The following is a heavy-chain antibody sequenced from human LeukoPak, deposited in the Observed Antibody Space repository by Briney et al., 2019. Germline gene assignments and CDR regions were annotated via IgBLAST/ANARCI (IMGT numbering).Heavy chain of an antibody. CDR3: ARDGFRYFDL. CDR1: GFTFSSYA. J-gene: IGHJ2*01. V-gene: IGHV3-30-3*01. CDR2: ISYDGSNK. Sequence: GRSLRLSCAASGFTFSSYAMHWVRQAPGKGLEWVAVISYDGSNKYYADSVKGRFTISRDNSKNTLYLQMNSLRAEDTAVYYCARDGFRYFDLWGRGTLVTVSS.